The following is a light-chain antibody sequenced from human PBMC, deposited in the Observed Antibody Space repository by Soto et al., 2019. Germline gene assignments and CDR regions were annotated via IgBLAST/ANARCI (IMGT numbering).Light chain of an antibody. CDR1: QGINSY. Sequence: DVPLTQSPSSLSASVGDRISITCRASQGINSYVAWYQQKPGRSPTILIYAASTLESGVPSRFSGSGSDTDFTLTISGLQPEDAGIYYYQNYKSLSRRFGRAFGQGTKVEIK. V-gene: IGKV1-27*01. CDR3: QNYKSLSRRFGRA. J-gene: IGKJ1*01. CDR2: AAS.